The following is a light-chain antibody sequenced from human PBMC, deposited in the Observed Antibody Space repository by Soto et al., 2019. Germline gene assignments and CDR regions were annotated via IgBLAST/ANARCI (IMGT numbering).Light chain of an antibody. J-gene: IGKJ4*01. CDR2: GAS. V-gene: IGKV3-20*01. CDR3: QQYGSSPLT. CDR1: QSVNNNY. Sequence: EIVLTQSPGTLSLSPGERATLSCRASQSVNNNYLAWYQQKPGQAPRLYIYGASTRATGIPDRFSGSGSGTDFTLPISRLEPEAFAVYYCQQYGSSPLTVGGGTKVEIK.